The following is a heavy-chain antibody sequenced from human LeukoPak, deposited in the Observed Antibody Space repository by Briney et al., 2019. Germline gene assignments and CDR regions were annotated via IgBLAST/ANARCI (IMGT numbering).Heavy chain of an antibody. Sequence: PGGSLRLSCAASGFIFNDYAIHWARQAPGKGLEWVAVISSDGNTKFYTNSVKGRFTISRDNSKNTLYLQMNSLRAEDTAVYYCARGGGVTFVDYWGQGTLVTVSS. CDR3: ARGGGVTFVDY. V-gene: IGHV3-30*04. J-gene: IGHJ4*02. CDR1: GFIFNDYA. D-gene: IGHD3-16*01. CDR2: ISSDGNTK.